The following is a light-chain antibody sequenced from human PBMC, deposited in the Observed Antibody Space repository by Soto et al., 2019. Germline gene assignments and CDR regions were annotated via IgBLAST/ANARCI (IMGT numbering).Light chain of an antibody. V-gene: IGKV3-15*01. CDR2: GAS. CDR1: QNVINS. J-gene: IGKJ4*01. Sequence: EILMTQSPATVSVSPGEGATLSCRASQNVINSVAWYQQKPGQAPRLLIYGASSRATGTPARISGSGSGTEFTLTISTAESEDFAVYYCQHYHTWPLAFGGGTKVEIK. CDR3: QHYHTWPLA.